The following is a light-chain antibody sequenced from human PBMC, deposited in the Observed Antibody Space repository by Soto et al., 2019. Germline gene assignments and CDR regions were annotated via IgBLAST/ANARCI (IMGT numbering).Light chain of an antibody. CDR2: GAS. Sequence: EVVLTQSPGTLSLSPGDRATLSCRASQSVNSNYLAWYQQKPGQAPRLLIYGASSRATGIPDRFSGSGSKTDFTLIISRLEPEDFAVYYCQQYDTSPRLTFGGGTRVEIK. V-gene: IGKV3-20*01. J-gene: IGKJ4*01. CDR3: QQYDTSPRLT. CDR1: QSVNSNY.